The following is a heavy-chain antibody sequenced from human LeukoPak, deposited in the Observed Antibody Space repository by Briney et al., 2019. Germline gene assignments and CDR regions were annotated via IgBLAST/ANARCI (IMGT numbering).Heavy chain of an antibody. CDR3: ARDMMGATLYFDS. CDR1: GFTFSIYG. J-gene: IGHJ4*02. D-gene: IGHD1-26*01. V-gene: IGHV3-23*01. CDR2: ISGSGGRT. Sequence: GGSLRLSCAASGFTFSIYGMSWVRQAPGKGLEWVSAISGSGGRTYNADSMKGRFTISRDNSKNTLYLQMSSLRVEDTAVYYCARDMMGATLYFDSWGQGTLVTVSS.